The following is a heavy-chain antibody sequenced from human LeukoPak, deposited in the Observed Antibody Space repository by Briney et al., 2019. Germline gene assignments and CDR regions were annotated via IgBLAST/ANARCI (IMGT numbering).Heavy chain of an antibody. CDR2: ISSSSSTI. CDR1: GFTFSSCS. J-gene: IGHJ4*02. Sequence: PGGSLRLSCAASGFTFSSCSMNWVRQAPGKGLEWVSYISSSSSTIYYADSVKGRFTISRDNAKNSLFLQMNSLRVEDTAVYYCARDRSSGYYGNSDYWGQGTLVTVSS. V-gene: IGHV3-48*01. D-gene: IGHD3-22*01. CDR3: ARDRSSGYYGNSDY.